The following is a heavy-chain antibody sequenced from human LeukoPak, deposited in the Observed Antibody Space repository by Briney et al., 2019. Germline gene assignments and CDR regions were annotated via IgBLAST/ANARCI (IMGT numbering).Heavy chain of an antibody. CDR3: ARDFPGIGRGTFDF. CDR1: GFIFNTFW. J-gene: IGHJ3*01. Sequence: PGGSLRLSCAASGFIFNTFWMNWVRLTPGKGLEWVAKINQDGSDMYYVDSVKGRFFVSRDNARNLVYLQMNSLRVDDTAVYYCARDFPGIGRGTFDFWGQGTIIIVS. V-gene: IGHV3-7*03. CDR2: INQDGSDM. D-gene: IGHD3-10*01.